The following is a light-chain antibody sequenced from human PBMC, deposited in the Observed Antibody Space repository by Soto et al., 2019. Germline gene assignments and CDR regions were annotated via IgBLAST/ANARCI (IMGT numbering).Light chain of an antibody. CDR3: QQYGSSPQT. Sequence: EIVLTQSPGTLSLSPGERATLLCRASQSVSSSYFAWYQQKPGQGPRLLIYGASSRATGIPDRFSGSGSGTDFTLTISRLEPEDFAVYFCQQYGSSPQTFGQGTKLEIK. CDR2: GAS. J-gene: IGKJ2*01. V-gene: IGKV3-20*01. CDR1: QSVSSSY.